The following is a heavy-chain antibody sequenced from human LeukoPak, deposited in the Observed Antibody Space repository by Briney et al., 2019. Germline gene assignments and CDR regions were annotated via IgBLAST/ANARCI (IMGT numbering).Heavy chain of an antibody. V-gene: IGHV4-39*01. CDR2: FYYTGST. J-gene: IGHJ3*02. CDR3: ARRSGTYHAFNI. Sequence: SETLSLTCTVSGGSISSNGYYWGWIRQPPGKGLEWIGSFYYTGSTFYSPSLKSRVTISVDTSKNQFSLKLSSVTAADTAVYYCARRSGTYHAFNIWGQGTMVTVSS. CDR1: GGSISSNGYY. D-gene: IGHD1-26*01.